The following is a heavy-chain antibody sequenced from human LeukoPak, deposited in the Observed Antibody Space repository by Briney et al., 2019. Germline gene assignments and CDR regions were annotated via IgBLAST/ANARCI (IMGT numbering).Heavy chain of an antibody. CDR1: GFSFTAYT. CDR2: ISSSSSTM. CDR3: ARDGSGLGYCSTPNCRGAFDV. V-gene: IGHV3-48*01. D-gene: IGHD2-2*01. Sequence: PGGSLRLSCTASGFSFTAYTMNWVRRAPGKGLEWISSISSSSSTMYYADSVKGRFTLSRDNARNSMYLQMNSLRAEDTAVYYCARDGSGLGYCSTPNCRGAFDVWGQGTMVTVSS. J-gene: IGHJ3*01.